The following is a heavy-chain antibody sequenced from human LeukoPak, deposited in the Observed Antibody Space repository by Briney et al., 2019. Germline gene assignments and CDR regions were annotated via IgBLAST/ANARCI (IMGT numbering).Heavy chain of an antibody. CDR3: ARGGVASWELLPLALNWFDP. CDR1: GGSISSSSYY. CDR2: IYYSGST. V-gene: IGHV4-39*07. Sequence: PSETLSLTCTVSGGSISSSSYYWGWIRQPPGKGLEWIGTIYYSGSTYYNPSLKSRVTLSVDTSKNQFSLKLSSVTAADTAVYYCARGGVASWELLPLALNWFDPWGQGTLVTVSS. D-gene: IGHD1-26*01. J-gene: IGHJ5*02.